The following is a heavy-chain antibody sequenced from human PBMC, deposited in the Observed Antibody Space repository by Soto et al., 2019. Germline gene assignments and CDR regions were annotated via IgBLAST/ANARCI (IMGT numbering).Heavy chain of an antibody. Sequence: QVQVVESGGGVVQPGRSLRLSCAASGFTFSSHGMHWVRQAPGKGLEWVALVWYDGRNKDYADSVKGRFTISRDNSKNTLYLQMNSLRDEDTAVYYCVRAAGYSGNDYVYYYGMDVWGQGTTVNVSS. J-gene: IGHJ6*02. CDR1: GFTFSSHG. CDR3: VRAAGYSGNDYVYYYGMDV. CDR2: VWYDGRNK. V-gene: IGHV3-33*01. D-gene: IGHD5-12*01.